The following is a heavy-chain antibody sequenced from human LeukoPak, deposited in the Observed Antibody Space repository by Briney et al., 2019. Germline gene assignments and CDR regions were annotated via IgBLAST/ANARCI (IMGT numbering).Heavy chain of an antibody. CDR2: ISYDGSNK. Sequence: ERSLRVSCAASGFTFRTYGMHWVRQAPGKGLEWVAVISYDGSNKHYADPVKGRFTISRDNSKNTLYLQMNSLRGEDTAVYYCAKDYLGASHTFDIWGQGTMVTVSS. CDR3: AKDYLGASHTFDI. CDR1: GFTFRTYG. D-gene: IGHD1-26*01. J-gene: IGHJ3*02. V-gene: IGHV3-30*18.